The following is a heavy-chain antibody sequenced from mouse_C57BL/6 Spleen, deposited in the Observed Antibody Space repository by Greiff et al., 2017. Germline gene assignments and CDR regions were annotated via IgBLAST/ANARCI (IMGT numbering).Heavy chain of an antibody. CDR1: GYTFTSYW. J-gene: IGHJ2*01. V-gene: IGHV1-69*01. CDR2: IDPSDSYT. Sequence: QQSCKASGYTFTSYWMHWVKQRPGQGLEWIGEIDPSDSYTNYNQKFKGKSTLTVDKSSSTAYMQLSSLTSEDSAVYYCARGNPYFDYWGQGTTLTVSS. CDR3: ARGNPYFDY. D-gene: IGHD2-1*01.